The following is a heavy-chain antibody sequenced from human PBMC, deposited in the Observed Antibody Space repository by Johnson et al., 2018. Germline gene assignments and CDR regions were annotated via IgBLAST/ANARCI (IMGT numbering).Heavy chain of an antibody. CDR2: INHDGSA. V-gene: IGHV3-74*03. D-gene: IGHD2-15*01. CDR3: ARDGCSGGTCYFKNYMDG. J-gene: IGHJ6*03. Sequence: VQLQESGGGTVQPGGSLRLSCAASGFTFSIYWMHWVRQVPGKGPVWLSRINHDGSATYADSVRGRFTISRDNTKNMVYLQMNKLRSDDTAVYYCARDGCSGGTCYFKNYMDGWGKGTTVTVSS. CDR1: GFTFSIYW.